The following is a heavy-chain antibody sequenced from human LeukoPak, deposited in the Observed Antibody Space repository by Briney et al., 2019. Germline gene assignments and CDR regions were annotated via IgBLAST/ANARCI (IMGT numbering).Heavy chain of an antibody. Sequence: ASVKVPCKASGYTFTSCYLHWVRQAPGQGLEWIGIINPSGGSASYAQKFQGRVTMTRDTSTSTVYLELSSLRSGDTAVYYCARATQSWFDPWGQGTLVTVSS. CDR2: INPSGGSA. CDR3: ARATQSWFDP. CDR1: GYTFTSCY. V-gene: IGHV1-46*01. J-gene: IGHJ5*02.